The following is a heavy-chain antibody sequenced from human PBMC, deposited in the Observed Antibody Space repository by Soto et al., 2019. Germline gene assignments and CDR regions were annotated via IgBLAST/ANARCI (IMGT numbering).Heavy chain of an antibody. CDR1: GGSFSGYY. J-gene: IGHJ4*02. Sequence: SETLSLTCAVYGGSFSGYYWSWIRQPPGKGLEWIGEINHSGSTNYNPSLKSRVTTSVDTSKNQFSLKLSSVTAADTAVYYCARGREFDYWGQGTLVTVSS. CDR3: ARGREFDY. V-gene: IGHV4-34*01. CDR2: INHSGST.